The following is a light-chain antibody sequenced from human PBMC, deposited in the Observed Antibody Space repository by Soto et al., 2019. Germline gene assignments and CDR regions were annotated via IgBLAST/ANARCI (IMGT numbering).Light chain of an antibody. CDR2: ASS. CDR1: QTISTY. Sequence: DIQMTQSPSSLSASVGDRVTITCRASQTISTYLNWYQQKPGKAPKLLIYASSTLQSGVPSRFSGSGSGTDFTLTINSLQPEDFATYYCQQRLGIPYTFGQGTKLEIQ. V-gene: IGKV1-39*01. J-gene: IGKJ2*01. CDR3: QQRLGIPYT.